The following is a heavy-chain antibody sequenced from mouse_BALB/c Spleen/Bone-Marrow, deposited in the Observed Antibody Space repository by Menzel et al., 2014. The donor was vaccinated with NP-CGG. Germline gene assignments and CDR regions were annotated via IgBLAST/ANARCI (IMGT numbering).Heavy chain of an antibody. Sequence: QVQLKQSGPGLVAPSQSLSLTCPVSGFSLTGYGVTWVRQPPGTGLAWLGMLLGGGSTVYYSALKSRQSSSKDNSKSQGVLKMNRRQTDDTARYYWASITTVVADYAMDYWGQGTSVTVSS. CDR3: ASITTVVADYAMDY. CDR2: LLGGGST. CDR1: GFSLTGYG. D-gene: IGHD1-1*01. J-gene: IGHJ4*01. V-gene: IGHV2-6-7*01.